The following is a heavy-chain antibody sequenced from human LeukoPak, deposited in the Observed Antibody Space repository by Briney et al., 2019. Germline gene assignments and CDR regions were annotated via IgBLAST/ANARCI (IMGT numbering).Heavy chain of an antibody. CDR1: GFTFSSYA. D-gene: IGHD3-22*01. CDR3: ARDRYYDSSGYFGMDV. J-gene: IGHJ6*02. Sequence: PGGSLRLSCAASGFTFSSYAMHWVRQAPGKGLEYVSAISSNGGSTYYANSVKGRFTISRDNSKSTLYLQMGSLRAEDMAVYYCARDRYYDSSGYFGMDVWGQGTTVTVSS. CDR2: ISSNGGST. V-gene: IGHV3-64*01.